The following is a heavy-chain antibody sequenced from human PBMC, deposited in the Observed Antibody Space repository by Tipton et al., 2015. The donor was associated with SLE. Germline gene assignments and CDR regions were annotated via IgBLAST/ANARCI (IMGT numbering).Heavy chain of an antibody. V-gene: IGHV4-59*11. CDR2: FYYSGST. CDR3: ARSAGYGSSWAHFDY. J-gene: IGHJ4*02. Sequence: TLSLTCTVSGGSFSSHYWRWIRQPPGKGLEWIGYFYYSGSTNYNPSLKSRVTISVDTSKNQFSLKLSSVTAADTAVYYCARSAGYGSSWAHFDYWGQGTLVTVSS. CDR1: GGSFSSHY. D-gene: IGHD6-13*01.